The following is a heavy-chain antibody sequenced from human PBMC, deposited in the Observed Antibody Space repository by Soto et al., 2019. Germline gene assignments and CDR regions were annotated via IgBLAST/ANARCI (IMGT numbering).Heavy chain of an antibody. CDR2: ISGSGGST. V-gene: IGHV3-23*01. CDR3: AKDRTRSPPIDAFDI. J-gene: IGHJ3*02. Sequence: PGGSLRLSCAAPGFTFSSYAMSWVRQAPGKGLEWVSAISGSGGSTYYADTVKGRFTISRDNSKNTLYLQMNSLRAEDTAVYYCAKDRTRSPPIDAFDIWGQGTMVTVSS. CDR1: GFTFSSYA.